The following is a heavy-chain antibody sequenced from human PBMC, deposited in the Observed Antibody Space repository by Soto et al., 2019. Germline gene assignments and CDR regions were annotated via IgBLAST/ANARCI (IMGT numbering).Heavy chain of an antibody. J-gene: IGHJ3*01. CDR3: VRDLAHGYTGNV. D-gene: IGHD5-18*01. CDR2: IYDSGVT. Sequence: QGQLQESGPGLVKPSQTLSLACSASGAVVTSGENYWSWVRQPPRKGLEWLGYIYDSGVTSYTPALKSRVTLSLDRHNNQVSLKLRSVTAADTAVYFCVRDLAHGYTGNVLGHGTLVTVSS. V-gene: IGHV4-30-4*08. CDR1: GAVVTSGENY.